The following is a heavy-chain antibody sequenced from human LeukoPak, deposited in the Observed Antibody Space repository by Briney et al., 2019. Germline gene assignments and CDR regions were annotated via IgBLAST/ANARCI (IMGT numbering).Heavy chain of an antibody. CDR2: INSDGSST. J-gene: IGHJ6*03. Sequence: GGSLRLSCAASGFTFSSYWMHWVRQAPGKGLVWVSRINSDGSSTSYADSVKGRFTISRDNAKNTLYLQMNSLRAEDTAVYYCARGEDCSGTSCLNYYYYYMDVWGKGTTVTVSS. V-gene: IGHV3-74*01. D-gene: IGHD2-2*01. CDR1: GFTFSSYW. CDR3: ARGEDCSGTSCLNYYYYYMDV.